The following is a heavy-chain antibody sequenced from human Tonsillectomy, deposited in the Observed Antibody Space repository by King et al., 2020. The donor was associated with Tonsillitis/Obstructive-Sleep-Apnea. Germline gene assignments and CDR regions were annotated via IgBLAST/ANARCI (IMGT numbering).Heavy chain of an antibody. CDR3: ARDRRYCSSSSCSPDVFEV. J-gene: IGHJ3*01. CDR2: INPNSGDT. Sequence: QVQLVESGAEVKKPGASAMVSCKTSGYTFTAYYMHWVRQAPGQGLEWMGRINPNSGDTRYAQKFQGRVTMTLDTSITTAYMELNSLRSDDTAVYFCARDRRYCSSSSCSPDVFEVWGQGTMVTVSS. V-gene: IGHV1-2*06. CDR1: GYTFTAYY. D-gene: IGHD2-15*01.